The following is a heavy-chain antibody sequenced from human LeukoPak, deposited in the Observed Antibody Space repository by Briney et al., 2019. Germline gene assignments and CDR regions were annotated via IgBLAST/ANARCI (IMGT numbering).Heavy chain of an antibody. V-gene: IGHV4-34*01. Sequence: TSETLSLTCAVYGGSFSGYYWSWIRQPPGKGLEWIGEINHSGSTNYNPSLKSRVTISVDTSKNQFSLKLSSVTAADTAVYYCARGKHYYGSGSYYIVNYYYYYMDVWGKGTTVTVSS. D-gene: IGHD3-10*01. CDR1: GGSFSGYY. CDR2: INHSGST. CDR3: ARGKHYYGSGSYYIVNYYYYYMDV. J-gene: IGHJ6*03.